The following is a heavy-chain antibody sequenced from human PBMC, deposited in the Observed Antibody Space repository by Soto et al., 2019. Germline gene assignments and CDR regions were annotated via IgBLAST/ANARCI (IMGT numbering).Heavy chain of an antibody. Sequence: ASVKVSCKASGYTFTSYDINWVRQATGQGLEWMGWTNPNSGNTGYAQKFQGRVTMTRNTSISTAYMELSSLRSEDTAVYYCARAYNWNYVKESDYWGQGTLVTVSS. CDR2: TNPNSGNT. CDR3: ARAYNWNYVKESDY. D-gene: IGHD1-7*01. J-gene: IGHJ4*02. CDR1: GYTFTSYD. V-gene: IGHV1-8*01.